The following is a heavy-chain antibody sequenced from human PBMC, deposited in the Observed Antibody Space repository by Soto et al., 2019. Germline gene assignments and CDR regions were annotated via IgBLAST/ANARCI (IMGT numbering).Heavy chain of an antibody. CDR1: GFTFSSYA. J-gene: IGHJ5*02. Sequence: QPGGSLRLSCAASGFTFSSYAMSWVRQAPGKGLEWVSAISGSGGSTYYADSVKGRFTISRDNSKNTLYPQMNSLRAEDTAVYYCAKDKIYDFWSGYFNWFDPWGQGTLVTVSS. D-gene: IGHD3-3*01. CDR2: ISGSGGST. V-gene: IGHV3-23*01. CDR3: AKDKIYDFWSGYFNWFDP.